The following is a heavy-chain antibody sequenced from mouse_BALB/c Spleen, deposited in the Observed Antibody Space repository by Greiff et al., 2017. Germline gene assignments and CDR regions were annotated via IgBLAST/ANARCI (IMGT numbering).Heavy chain of an antibody. V-gene: IGHV1-87*01. D-gene: IGHD2-14*01. CDR3: ARDYRNWYFDV. CDR2: IYPGDGDT. CDR1: GYTFTSYW. Sequence: QVQLKESGAELARPGASVKLSCKASGYTFTSYWMQWVKQRPGQGLEWIGAIYPGDGDTRYTQKFKGKATLTADKSSSTAYMQLSSLASEDSAVYYCARDYRNWYFDVWGAGTTVTVSS. J-gene: IGHJ1*01.